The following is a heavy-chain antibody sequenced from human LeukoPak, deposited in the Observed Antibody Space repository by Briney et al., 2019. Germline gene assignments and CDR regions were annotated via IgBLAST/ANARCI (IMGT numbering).Heavy chain of an antibody. CDR2: VSSSSSTI. CDR3: ARSRGSSGSYPFDY. D-gene: IGHD1-26*01. Sequence: AGSLRLSCAASGITFSSYSMNWLRQAPGKGQEWVSYVSSSSSTIYYAGSVKGRFTISRDNAKNSLFLQMNSLRAEDTAVYYCARSRGSSGSYPFDYWGQGTLVTVSS. V-gene: IGHV3-48*01. CDR1: GITFSSYS. J-gene: IGHJ4*02.